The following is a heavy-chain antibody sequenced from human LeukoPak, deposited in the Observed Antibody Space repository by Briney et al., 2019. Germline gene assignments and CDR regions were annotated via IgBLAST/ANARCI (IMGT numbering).Heavy chain of an antibody. CDR1: GGTFSSYA. Sequence: SVKVSCKASGGTFSSYAISWVRQAPGQGLEWMGGIIPIFGTANYAQKFQGRVTITADESTSTAYMELSSLRSEDTAVYYCARGEQEMATMSIDYWGQGTLVTVSS. CDR2: IIPIFGTA. V-gene: IGHV1-69*13. D-gene: IGHD5-24*01. J-gene: IGHJ4*02. CDR3: ARGEQEMATMSIDY.